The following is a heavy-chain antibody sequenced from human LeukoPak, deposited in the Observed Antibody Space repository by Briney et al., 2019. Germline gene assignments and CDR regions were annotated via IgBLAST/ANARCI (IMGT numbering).Heavy chain of an antibody. CDR2: ISSSGSTI. J-gene: IGHJ6*02. D-gene: IGHD1-26*01. CDR1: GFTFSSYE. V-gene: IGHV3-48*03. Sequence: GGSLRLSCAASGFTFSSYEMNWVRQAPGKGLEWVSYISSSGSTIYYADSVEGRFTISRDNAKNSLYLQMNSLRAEDTAVYYCARSKPLVEAVYYYGMDVWGQGTTVTVSS. CDR3: ARSKPLVEAVYYYGMDV.